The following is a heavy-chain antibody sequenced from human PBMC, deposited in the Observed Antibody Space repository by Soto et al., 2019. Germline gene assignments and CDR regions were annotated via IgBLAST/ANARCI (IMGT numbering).Heavy chain of an antibody. Sequence: GGSLRLSCAASGFTFSSYVVHGVRQAPGKGLEWVAVIWYDGSNKYYADSVKGRFTISRDNSKNTLYLQMNSLRAEDTAVYYCARAKGGRITMVRGVITPDAFDIWGQGKMVTGSS. CDR1: GFTFSSYV. J-gene: IGHJ3*02. D-gene: IGHD3-10*01. V-gene: IGHV3-33*01. CDR3: ARAKGGRITMVRGVITPDAFDI. CDR2: IWYDGSNK.